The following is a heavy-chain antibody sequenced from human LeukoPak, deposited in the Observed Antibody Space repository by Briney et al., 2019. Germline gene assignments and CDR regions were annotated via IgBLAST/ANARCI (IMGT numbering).Heavy chain of an antibody. CDR1: GDSISSYY. CDR2: IYYSGST. D-gene: IGHD6-6*01. V-gene: IGHV4-59*01. CDR3: ARGYSSSSYYFDH. J-gene: IGHJ4*02. Sequence: SETLSLNCTVSGDSISSYYWSWIRQPPGKEPEWIGYIYYSGSTNYNPSLKSRVTMPVDTSKNQFSLKLTSVTAADTALYYCARGYSSSSYYFDHWGPGILVTVSS.